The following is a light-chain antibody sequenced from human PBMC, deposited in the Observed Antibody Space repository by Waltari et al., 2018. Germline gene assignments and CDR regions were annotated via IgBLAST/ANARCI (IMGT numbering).Light chain of an antibody. V-gene: IGKV3-11*01. CDR3: QQRSKWPLT. J-gene: IGKJ4*01. CDR2: DAS. Sequence: DILLPQSPPTLSLSPGERDTLSCRASQSVTNYLAWYQLKPGQAPRLLIYDASNRATGIPARFSGSGSGTDFTLTISNLEPEDSAVYYCQQRSKWPLTFGRGTKVEIK. CDR1: QSVTNY.